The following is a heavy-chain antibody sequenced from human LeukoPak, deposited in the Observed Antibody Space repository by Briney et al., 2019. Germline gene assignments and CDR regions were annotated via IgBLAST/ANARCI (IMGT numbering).Heavy chain of an antibody. CDR3: ARDTAMEHLDY. Sequence: GGPLRLSCAASGFTFSSYGMHWVRQAPGKGLEWVAVIWYDGSNKYYGDSVKGRFTISRDNSKNTLHLQMNSLRAEDTAVYYCARDTAMEHLDYWGQGTLVTVS. V-gene: IGHV3-33*01. CDR2: IWYDGSNK. CDR1: GFTFSSYG. J-gene: IGHJ4*02. D-gene: IGHD5-18*01.